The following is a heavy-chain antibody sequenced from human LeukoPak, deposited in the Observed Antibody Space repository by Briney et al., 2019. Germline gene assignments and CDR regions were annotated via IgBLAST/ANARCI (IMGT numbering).Heavy chain of an antibody. D-gene: IGHD3-10*01. CDR2: ISYDGSNK. Sequence: GGSLRLSCAASGFTFSSYGMHWVRQAPGKGLEWVAVISYDGSNKYYADSVKGRFTISRDNSKNTLYLQMNSLRAEDTAVYYCAKVAVYYGSGIPDDYWGQGTLVTVSS. J-gene: IGHJ4*02. V-gene: IGHV3-30*18. CDR1: GFTFSSYG. CDR3: AKVAVYYGSGIPDDY.